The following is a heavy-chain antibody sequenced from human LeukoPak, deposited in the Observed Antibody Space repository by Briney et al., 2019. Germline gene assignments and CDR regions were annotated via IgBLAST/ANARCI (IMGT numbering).Heavy chain of an antibody. D-gene: IGHD2-15*01. V-gene: IGHV4-39*01. CDR3: ARAGGYCGRISCPYYFDY. CDR2: INHSGST. Sequence: SETLSLTCTVSGGSISSSTYYWGWIRQPPGKGLEWIGEINHSGSTNYNPSPKSRVTISVDTSKNQFSLKLSSVTAADTAVYYCARAGGYCGRISCPYYFDYWGQGSLVAVSS. CDR1: GGSISSSTYY. J-gene: IGHJ4*02.